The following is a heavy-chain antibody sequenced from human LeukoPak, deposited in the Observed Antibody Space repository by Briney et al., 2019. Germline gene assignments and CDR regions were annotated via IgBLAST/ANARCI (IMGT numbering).Heavy chain of an antibody. CDR1: GFTFSSYS. J-gene: IGHJ4*02. Sequence: GGSLRLSCAASGFTFSSYSMNWVRQAPGKGLEWVSSISSSSSYIYYADSVKGRLTISRDNAKNSLYLQMNSLRAEDTAVYYCARSRDGYDGDFDYWGQGTLVTVSS. V-gene: IGHV3-21*01. CDR3: ARSRDGYDGDFDY. D-gene: IGHD5-24*01. CDR2: ISSSSSYI.